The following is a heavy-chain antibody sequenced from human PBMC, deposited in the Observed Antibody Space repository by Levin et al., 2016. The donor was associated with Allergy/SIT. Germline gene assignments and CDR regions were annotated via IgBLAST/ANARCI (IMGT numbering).Heavy chain of an antibody. J-gene: IGHJ4*02. D-gene: IGHD3-3*01. V-gene: IGHV1-46*01. CDR2: INPSGGST. Sequence: WVRQAPGQGLEWMGIINPSGGSTSYAQKFQGRVTMTRDTSTSTVYMELSSLRSEDTAVYYCARSYDFWSGYDYWGQGTLVTVSS. CDR3: ARSYDFWSGYDY.